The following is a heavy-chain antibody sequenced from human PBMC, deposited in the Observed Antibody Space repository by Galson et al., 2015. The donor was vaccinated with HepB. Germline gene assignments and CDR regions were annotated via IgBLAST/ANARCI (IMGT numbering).Heavy chain of an antibody. V-gene: IGHV3-20*04. J-gene: IGHJ4*02. Sequence: SLRLSCAASGFTFDDYGMTWVRQAPGKGLEWVSNIDWRGGSIDYADSVKGRFTVSRNNAKNSLYLQMNSLRAEDTAFYYCARGMPWYGNYDYWGQGTLVTVSS. CDR2: IDWRGGSI. CDR3: ARGMPWYGNYDY. D-gene: IGHD2-2*01. CDR1: GFTFDDYG.